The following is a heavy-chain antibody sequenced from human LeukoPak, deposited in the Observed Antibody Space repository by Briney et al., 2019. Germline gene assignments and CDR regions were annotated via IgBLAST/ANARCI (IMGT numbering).Heavy chain of an antibody. V-gene: IGHV1-18*01. J-gene: IGHJ5*02. CDR2: ISAYKVNT. Sequence: GAAVKVSCKASRYTFTSYVISWARQAPGQGLECMGWISAYKVNTNYTQNLRGRGTMSTDTFPSTAYMELTSLRSDDPDVYYCARASHCRGGSCTSSWFDLGGKGTLVSVSS. CDR1: RYTFTSYV. D-gene: IGHD2-15*01. CDR3: ARASHCRGGSCTSSWFDL.